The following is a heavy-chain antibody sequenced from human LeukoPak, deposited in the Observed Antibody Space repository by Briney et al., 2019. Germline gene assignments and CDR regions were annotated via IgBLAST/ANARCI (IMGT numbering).Heavy chain of an antibody. Sequence: GRSLRLSCAASGFTFSSYGMHWVRQAPGKGLEWVAVISYDGSNKYYADSVKGRFTISRDNSKNTLYLQMNSLRAEDTAVYYCAKAGYCSSTSCYGLFDYWGQGTLVTVSS. V-gene: IGHV3-30*18. CDR3: AKAGYCSSTSCYGLFDY. D-gene: IGHD2-2*03. CDR1: GFTFSSYG. CDR2: ISYDGSNK. J-gene: IGHJ4*02.